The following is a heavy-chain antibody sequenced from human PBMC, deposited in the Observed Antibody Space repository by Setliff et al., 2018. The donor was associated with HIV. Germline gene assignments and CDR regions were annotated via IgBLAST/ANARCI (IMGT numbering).Heavy chain of an antibody. J-gene: IGHJ6*02. CDR1: GFSLNTSGMC. CDR2: IDWDDDK. Sequence: SGPTLVNPTQTLTLTCTFSGFSLNTSGMCVSWIRQPPGKALEWLARIDWDDDKHYSTSLKTRLTISKDTSKNQVVLTMTKMDPVDTATYYCARIRRGSSGWYIGRDYYYYYGMDVWGQGTTVTVSS. V-gene: IGHV2-70*11. CDR3: ARIRRGSSGWYIGRDYYYYYGMDV. D-gene: IGHD6-19*01.